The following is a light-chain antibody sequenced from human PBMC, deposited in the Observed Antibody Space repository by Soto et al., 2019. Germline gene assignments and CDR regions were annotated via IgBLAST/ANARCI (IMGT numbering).Light chain of an antibody. CDR2: QIS. Sequence: DIVLTQTPLSSPVTLGQPASISCRSSQSLVYSDGNTYLSWLQQRPGQPPRLLIYQISNRFSGVADRLSGSGAGTDFTLKISRVEAEDVGVYSCVQFSHFPRTFGQATMVEIK. CDR3: VQFSHFPRT. J-gene: IGKJ1*01. V-gene: IGKV2-24*01. CDR1: QSLVYSDGNTY.